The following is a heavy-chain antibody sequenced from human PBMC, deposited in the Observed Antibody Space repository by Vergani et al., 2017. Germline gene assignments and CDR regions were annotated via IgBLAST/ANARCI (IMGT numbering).Heavy chain of an antibody. Sequence: QVQLQQWGAGLLKPSETLSLTCAVYGGSFSGYYWSWIRQPPGKGLEWIGEINHSGSTYYNPSLESRATNSVDTSKNQFSLKLKSVTAADTAVYYCARQFWGGGGYRFDHWGQGTLVTVSS. CDR2: INHSGST. D-gene: IGHD5-18*01. CDR3: ARQFWGGGGYRFDH. J-gene: IGHJ4*02. V-gene: IGHV4-34*01. CDR1: GGSFSGYY.